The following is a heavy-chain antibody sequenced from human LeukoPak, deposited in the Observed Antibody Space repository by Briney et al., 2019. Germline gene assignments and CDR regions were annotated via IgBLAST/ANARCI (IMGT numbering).Heavy chain of an antibody. J-gene: IGHJ4*02. Sequence: GGSLRLSCAASGFTFSIYYMSWVRQAPGKGLEWVANIKQDGHEKYYVDSVKGRFTISRDNTKNSLYLQMNSLRAEDTAVYYCAREAWESSGWPGHFDYWGQGALVTVSP. D-gene: IGHD6-19*01. V-gene: IGHV3-7*01. CDR3: AREAWESSGWPGHFDY. CDR1: GFTFSIYY. CDR2: IKQDGHEK.